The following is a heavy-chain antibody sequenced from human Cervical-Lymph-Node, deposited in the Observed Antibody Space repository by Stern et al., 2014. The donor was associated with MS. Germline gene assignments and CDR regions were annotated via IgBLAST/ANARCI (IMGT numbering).Heavy chain of an antibody. CDR3: ARDLPLSYCGGDCYVPFK. Sequence: VQLVESGGGVVQPGRSLRLSCAASGFTFSNYALHWVRQAPGKGLEWVAVISFDGSNRSYADSVKGRFTISRDSSKNTLYLQMNSLRAEDTAVYYCARDLPLSYCGGDCYVPFKWGQGTLVTVSS. CDR2: ISFDGSNR. J-gene: IGHJ4*02. D-gene: IGHD2-21*01. V-gene: IGHV3-30-3*01. CDR1: GFTFSNYA.